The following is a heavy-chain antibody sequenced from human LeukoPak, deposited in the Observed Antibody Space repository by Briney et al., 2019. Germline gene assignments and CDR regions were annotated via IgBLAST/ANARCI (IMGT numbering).Heavy chain of an antibody. Sequence: SETLSLTCAVSGGSISSSNYYWSWIRQPAGKGLEWIGRIYTSGTTNYNPSLKSRVTISIDTSKNQFSLKLSSVTAADTAVYYCARGLWFGDENPPYFDYWGQGTLVTVSS. D-gene: IGHD3-10*01. CDR2: IYTSGTT. CDR3: ARGLWFGDENPPYFDY. J-gene: IGHJ4*02. CDR1: GGSISSSNYY. V-gene: IGHV4-61*02.